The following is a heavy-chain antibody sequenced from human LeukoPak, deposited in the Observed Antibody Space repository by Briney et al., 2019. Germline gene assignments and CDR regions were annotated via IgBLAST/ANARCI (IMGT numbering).Heavy chain of an antibody. Sequence: QPGGSLTLSCAASGFTFSSFSMSWVRHAPGKGLEYVSGIGRSKYYAESIKGRFTISRDNTKKTLFLQMNSLGAEDAAVYYCAKRGLYGTVPLYGMDVWGQGTTVTVSS. V-gene: IGHV3-23*01. D-gene: IGHD2-8*02. CDR3: AKRGLYGTVPLYGMDV. J-gene: IGHJ6*02. CDR2: IGRSK. CDR1: GFTFSSFS.